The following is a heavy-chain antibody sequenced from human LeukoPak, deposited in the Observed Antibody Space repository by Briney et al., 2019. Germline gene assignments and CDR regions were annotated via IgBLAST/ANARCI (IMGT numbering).Heavy chain of an antibody. CDR1: GGSFSGFY. CDR2: ISHSGRT. V-gene: IGHV4-34*01. Sequence: SETLSPTCAVSGGSFSGFYWSWIRRPPGKGLEWIGEISHSGRTNYNPSLKSRVTVSVDTSKNQFSLKLSSVTAADTAVYYCARHPVDTAMITPWFDPWGQGTLVTVSS. D-gene: IGHD5-18*01. CDR3: ARHPVDTAMITPWFDP. J-gene: IGHJ5*02.